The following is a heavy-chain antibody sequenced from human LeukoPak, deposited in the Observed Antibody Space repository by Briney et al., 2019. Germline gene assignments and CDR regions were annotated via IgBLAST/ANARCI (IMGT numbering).Heavy chain of an antibody. D-gene: IGHD5-18*01. CDR2: IRYDGSNK. Sequence: GGSLRLSCAASGFTFSSYGMHWVRQAPGKGLEWVAFIRYDGSNKYYADSVKGRFTISRDNSKNTLYLQMNSLRAEDTAVYYCAKDINGYSYEGGYFDYWGQGTLVTVSS. V-gene: IGHV3-30*02. CDR1: GFTFSSYG. CDR3: AKDINGYSYEGGYFDY. J-gene: IGHJ4*02.